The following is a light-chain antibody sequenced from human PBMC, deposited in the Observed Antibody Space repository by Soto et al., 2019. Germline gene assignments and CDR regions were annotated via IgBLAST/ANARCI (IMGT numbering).Light chain of an antibody. Sequence: IVMPPSPATLSVSPCDISPLSCLASHSIRINLAWYQQTPGHAPRLLMFRTSSRATGFPDRFSGSGSGTEFHLTISRLQSEDFGVYYCQQHNNWPRANFGRGTKVDIK. CDR1: HSIRIN. V-gene: IGKV3-15*01. CDR2: RTS. J-gene: IGKJ4*01. CDR3: QQHNNWPRAN.